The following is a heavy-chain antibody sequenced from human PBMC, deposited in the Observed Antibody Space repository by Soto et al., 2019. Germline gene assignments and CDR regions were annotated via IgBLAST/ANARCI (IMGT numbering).Heavy chain of an antibody. CDR1: GFFISDYG. D-gene: IGHD1-26*01. CDR2: TSYDGSSE. V-gene: IGHV3-33*05. CDR3: ARGGGLNQLLSGSDH. J-gene: IGHJ4*02. Sequence: QVQLVESGGGVVQSGGSLTLSCTVSGFFISDYGMHWVRQAPGKGLEWVAATSYDGSSEYYSDSVKDRFTTSRDNSKNTVYLHMNRLRAEDKGLYYCARGGGLNQLLSGSDHWGQGTLVTVSS.